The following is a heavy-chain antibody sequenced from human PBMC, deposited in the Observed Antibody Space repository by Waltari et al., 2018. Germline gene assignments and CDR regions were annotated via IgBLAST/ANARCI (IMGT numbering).Heavy chain of an antibody. D-gene: IGHD6-6*01. J-gene: IGHJ4*02. CDR1: GYTFTSYA. Sequence: QVQLVQSVAEVKKPGASVKVSCKASGYTFTSYAMHWVRQAPGQRLEWMGWINAGNGNTKYSQKFQGRVTITRDTSASTAYMELSSLRSEDTAVYYCARLGLIAARFDYWGQGTLVTVSS. CDR3: ARLGLIAARFDY. V-gene: IGHV1-3*01. CDR2: INAGNGNT.